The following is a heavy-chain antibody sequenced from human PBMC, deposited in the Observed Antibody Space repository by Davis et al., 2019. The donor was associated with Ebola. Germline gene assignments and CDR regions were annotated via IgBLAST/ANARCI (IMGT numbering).Heavy chain of an antibody. CDR3: ARGSSVVTKRPYYGMDV. D-gene: IGHD4-23*01. Sequence: AASVKVSCKASGYTFTSYGISWVRQAPGQGLEWMGWISAYNGNTNYAQKLQGRVTMTTDTSTSTAYMELRSLRSDDTAVYYCARGSSVVTKRPYYGMDVWGQGTTVTVSS. CDR1: GYTFTSYG. J-gene: IGHJ6*02. CDR2: ISAYNGNT. V-gene: IGHV1-18*01.